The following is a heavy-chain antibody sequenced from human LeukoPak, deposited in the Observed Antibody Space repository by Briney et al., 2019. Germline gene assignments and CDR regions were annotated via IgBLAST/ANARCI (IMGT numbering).Heavy chain of an antibody. D-gene: IGHD2-2*01. J-gene: IGHJ4*02. Sequence: PGGSLRLSCAASGFTFSSYSMNWARQAPGKGLEWVSSISSSSSYIYYADSVKGRFTISRDNAKNSLYLQMNSLRAEDTAVYYCARGYCSSTSCSYYFDYWGQGTLVTVSS. CDR2: ISSSSSYI. V-gene: IGHV3-21*01. CDR3: ARGYCSSTSCSYYFDY. CDR1: GFTFSSYS.